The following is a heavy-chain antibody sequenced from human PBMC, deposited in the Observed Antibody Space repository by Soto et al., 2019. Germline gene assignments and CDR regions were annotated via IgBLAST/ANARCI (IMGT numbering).Heavy chain of an antibody. D-gene: IGHD6-13*01. CDR1: GGSLSSYY. CDR2: IYYSGST. J-gene: IGHJ6*03. Sequence: ASETLSLTCTVSGGSLSSYYWSWIRQPPGKGLEWIGYIYYSGSTNYNPSLKSRVTISVDTSKNQFSLKLSSVTAADTAVYYCARLIAAAGTYYYYYMDVWGKGTTVTVSS. CDR3: ARLIAAAGTYYYYYMDV. V-gene: IGHV4-59*08.